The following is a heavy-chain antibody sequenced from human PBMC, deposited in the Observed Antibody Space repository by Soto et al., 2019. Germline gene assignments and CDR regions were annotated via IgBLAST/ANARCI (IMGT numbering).Heavy chain of an antibody. Sequence: SVEVCFRASCYTFTSYGISWVRQAPGQGLEWMGWISAYNGNTNYAQKLQGRVTMTTGTSTSTAYMELRSLRSDDTAVYYCARITRFSYVAFDIWGQGTMVTVSS. J-gene: IGHJ3*02. D-gene: IGHD1-26*01. CDR1: CYTFTSYG. CDR3: ARITRFSYVAFDI. CDR2: ISAYNGNT. V-gene: IGHV1-18*01.